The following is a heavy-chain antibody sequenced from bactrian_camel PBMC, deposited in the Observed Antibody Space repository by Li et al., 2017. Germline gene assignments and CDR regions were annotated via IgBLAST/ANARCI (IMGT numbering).Heavy chain of an antibody. CDR1: GYMYSLYC. Sequence: HVQLVESGGVSVQAGGSHRLSCYVRGYMYSLYCMAWFRQVPGKEREEVAAILTTSGFSTSYARSVKGRFTISRDNAKNTLYLQMNSLKTEDTAEYYCATWWSVGFWGQGTQVTVS. D-gene: IGHD7*01. CDR2: ILTTSGFST. V-gene: IGHV3S54*01. CDR3: ATWWSVGF. J-gene: IGHJ6*01.